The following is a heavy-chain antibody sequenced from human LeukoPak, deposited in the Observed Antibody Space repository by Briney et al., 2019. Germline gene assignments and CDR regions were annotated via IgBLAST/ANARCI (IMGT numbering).Heavy chain of an antibody. V-gene: IGHV1-2*02. CDR2: IDPNSAGTNT. Sequence: ASVRVSCKGSGNTFSGSYVHWVRQAPDQGLEWMGWIDPNSAGTNTNYAQKFQDRVTFTRDASVSAAYMELSRLTTDDTARYYCARQHWPDKCVDFWGQGTLVTVSS. J-gene: IGHJ4*02. CDR1: GNTFSGSY. D-gene: IGHD1-1*01. CDR3: ARQHWPDKCVDF.